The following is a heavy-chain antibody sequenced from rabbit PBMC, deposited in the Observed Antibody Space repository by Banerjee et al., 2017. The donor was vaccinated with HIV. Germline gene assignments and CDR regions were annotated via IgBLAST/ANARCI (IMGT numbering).Heavy chain of an antibody. CDR2: ICAGGSAGT. CDR3: ARDYHGSAWYFSL. CDR1: GFSFSSDYD. Sequence: QEQLEESGGGLVQPEGSLTLTCKASGFSFSSDYDMCWVRQAPGKGLEWIACICAGGSAGTYYTSWAKGRFTVSITSSTTVTLQMTSLTAADAATYFCARDYHGSAWYFSLWGPGTLVTVS. D-gene: IGHD5-1*01. J-gene: IGHJ4*01. V-gene: IGHV1S45*01.